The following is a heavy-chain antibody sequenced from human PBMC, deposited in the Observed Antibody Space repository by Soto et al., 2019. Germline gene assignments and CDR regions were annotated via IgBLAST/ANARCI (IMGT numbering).Heavy chain of an antibody. V-gene: IGHV3-30-3*01. CDR1: GFTFSNYG. D-gene: IGHD3-16*01. J-gene: IGHJ4*02. Sequence: GGSLRLSCTASGFTFSNYGMHWVRQAPGKGLKWVAVISYDGSNKYYADSVKGRFTISRDNSKNTLYLQMNSLRAEDTAVYYCARGRDYLGGDFDYWGQGTLVTGSS. CDR3: ARGRDYLGGDFDY. CDR2: ISYDGSNK.